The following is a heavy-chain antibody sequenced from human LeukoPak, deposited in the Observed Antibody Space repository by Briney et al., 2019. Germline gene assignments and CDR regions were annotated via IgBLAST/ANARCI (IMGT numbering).Heavy chain of an antibody. D-gene: IGHD4-17*01. CDR1: GGSISSYY. V-gene: IGHV4-59*01. CDR3: ARDRGDYGDSLFDY. J-gene: IGHJ4*02. CDR2: IYCSGST. Sequence: PSETLSLTCTVSGGSISSYYWSWIRQPPGKGLEWIGYIYCSGSTNYNPSLKSRVTISVDTSKNQFSLKLSSVTAADTAVYYCARDRGDYGDSLFDYWGQGTLVTVSS.